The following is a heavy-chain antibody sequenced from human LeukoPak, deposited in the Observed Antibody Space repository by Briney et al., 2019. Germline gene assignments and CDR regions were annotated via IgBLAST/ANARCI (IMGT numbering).Heavy chain of an antibody. V-gene: IGHV4-59*01. D-gene: IGHD6-6*01. CDR1: AGSINNYY. J-gene: IGHJ6*02. CDR2: IYYSGST. CDR3: ARVAARYVGMDV. Sequence: PSETLSHTCTVSAGSINNYYWSWIRQPPGKGLEWIGYIYYSGSTNYNPSLKSRVTISVDTSKKQVSLNLSSVTAADTAVYYCARVAARYVGMDVWGQGTTVTVSS.